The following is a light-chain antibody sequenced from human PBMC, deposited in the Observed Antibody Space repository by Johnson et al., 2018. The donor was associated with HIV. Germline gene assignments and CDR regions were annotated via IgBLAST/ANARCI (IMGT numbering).Light chain of an antibody. Sequence: QSVLTQPPSVSAAPRQTVTISCSGSYSNIGNNYVAWYQQLPGTAPKLLIYENNKRPSGIPDRLSGSKSGTSATLVITGLQTGDEAGYYCGTWDSRLGNYVLGTGTKVTVL. J-gene: IGLJ1*01. CDR2: ENN. V-gene: IGLV1-51*02. CDR3: GTWDSRLGNYV. CDR1: YSNIGNNY.